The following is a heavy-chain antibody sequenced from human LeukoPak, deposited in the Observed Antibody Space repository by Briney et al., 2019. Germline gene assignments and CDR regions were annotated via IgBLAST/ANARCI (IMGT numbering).Heavy chain of an antibody. CDR3: AGDDRNYGDYAY. CDR1: GGTFSSYA. J-gene: IGHJ4*02. V-gene: IGHV1-69*05. CDR2: IIPIFGTA. Sequence: SVKVSCKASGGTFSSYAISWVRQAPGQGLEWMGGIIPIFGTANYAQKFQGRVTITTDESTSTAYMELSSLRSEDTAVYYCAGDDRNYGDYAYWGQGTLVTVSS. D-gene: IGHD4-17*01.